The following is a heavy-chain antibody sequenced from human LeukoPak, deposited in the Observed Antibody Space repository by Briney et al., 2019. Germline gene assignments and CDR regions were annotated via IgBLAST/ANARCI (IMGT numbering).Heavy chain of an antibody. V-gene: IGHV3-66*01. CDR3: AKEPQSLAFDI. J-gene: IGHJ3*02. D-gene: IGHD3-16*02. CDR1: GFTVSSNY. CDR2: IYSGGST. Sequence: GGSLRLSCAASGFTVSSNYMSWVRQAPGKGLEWVSVIYSGGSTYYADSVKGRFTISRDNSKNTLYLQMNSLRAEDTAVYYCAKEPQSLAFDIWGQGTMVTVSS.